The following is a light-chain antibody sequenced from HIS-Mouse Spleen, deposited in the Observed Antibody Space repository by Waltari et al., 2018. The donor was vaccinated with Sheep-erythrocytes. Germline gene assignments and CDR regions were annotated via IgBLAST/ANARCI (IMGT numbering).Light chain of an antibody. CDR1: SSDVGGYNY. Sequence: QSALTQPRSVSGSPGPPVTISCTGTSSDVGGYNYVSWYQQHTDKAPKLMIYDVSKRPSGVPDRFSGSKSGNTASLTISGLQAEDEADYYCCSYAGSYNHVFATGTKVTVL. V-gene: IGLV2-11*01. CDR3: CSYAGSYNHV. J-gene: IGLJ1*01. CDR2: DVS.